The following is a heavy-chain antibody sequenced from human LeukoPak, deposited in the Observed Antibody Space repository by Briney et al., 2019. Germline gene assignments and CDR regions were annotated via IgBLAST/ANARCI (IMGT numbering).Heavy chain of an antibody. CDR1: GGTFISYA. J-gene: IGHJ4*02. CDR2: IIPILGIA. D-gene: IGHD6-13*01. CDR3: ARAGIAAAGPPFDY. Sequence: ASVKVSCKASGGTFISYAISWVRQAPGQGREWMGRIIPILGIANYAQKFQGRVTITADKSTSTAYMELSSLRSEDTAVYYCARAGIAAAGPPFDYWGQGTLVTVSS. V-gene: IGHV1-69*04.